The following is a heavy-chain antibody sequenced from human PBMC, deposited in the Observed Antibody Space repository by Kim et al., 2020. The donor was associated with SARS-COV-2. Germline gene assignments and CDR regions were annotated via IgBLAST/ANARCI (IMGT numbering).Heavy chain of an antibody. CDR2: ISGSGGST. CDR1: GFTFSSYA. Sequence: GGSLRLSCAASGFTFSSYAMSWVRQAPGKGLEWVSAISGSGGSTYYADSVKGRFTISRDNSKNTLYLQMNSLRAEDTAVYYCAKRRGIAVAAKGWFDPWGQGTLVTVSS. V-gene: IGHV3-23*01. J-gene: IGHJ5*02. D-gene: IGHD6-19*01. CDR3: AKRRGIAVAAKGWFDP.